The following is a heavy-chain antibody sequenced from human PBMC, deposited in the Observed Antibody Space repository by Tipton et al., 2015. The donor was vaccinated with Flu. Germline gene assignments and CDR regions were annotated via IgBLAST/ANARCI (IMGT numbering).Heavy chain of an antibody. J-gene: IGHJ3*02. V-gene: IGHV3-7*01. CDR3: ARDSPRIVVVTTDAFDI. CDR2: IKQDGSEK. Sequence: GSLRLSCAASGFTFSSYWMSWVRQAPGKGLEWVANIKQDGSEKYYVDSVKGRFTISRDNAKNSLYLQMNSLRAEDTAVYYCARDSPRIVVVTTDAFDIWGQGTMVTVSS. D-gene: IGHD3-22*01. CDR1: GFTFSSYW.